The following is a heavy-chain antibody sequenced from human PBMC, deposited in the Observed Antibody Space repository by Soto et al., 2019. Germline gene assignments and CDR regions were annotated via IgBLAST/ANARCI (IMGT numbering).Heavy chain of an antibody. D-gene: IGHD5-18*01. Sequence: GASVKVSCKASGGTFSSYAISWVRQAPGQGLEWMGGIIPILGTANYAQKFQGRVTITADESTSTAYMELSSLRSEDTAVYYCARDLRGYSYGYSGYYGMDVWGQGTTVTVSS. J-gene: IGHJ6*02. V-gene: IGHV1-69*13. CDR3: ARDLRGYSYGYSGYYGMDV. CDR2: IIPILGTA. CDR1: GGTFSSYA.